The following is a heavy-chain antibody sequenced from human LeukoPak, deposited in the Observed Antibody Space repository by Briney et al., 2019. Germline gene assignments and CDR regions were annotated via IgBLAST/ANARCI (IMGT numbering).Heavy chain of an antibody. D-gene: IGHD3-9*01. CDR1: GLTFSFYW. J-gene: IGHJ4*02. CDR2: IKNDGSEK. V-gene: IGHV3-7*04. Sequence: GGSLRLSCAASGLTFSFYWMSWVRQAPGKGLEWVATIKNDGSEKNYVDSVKGRFTISRDNAKNSLYLQMSGLRAEDTAVYFCATADWFSFDFWGQGTLVTVSS. CDR3: ATADWFSFDF.